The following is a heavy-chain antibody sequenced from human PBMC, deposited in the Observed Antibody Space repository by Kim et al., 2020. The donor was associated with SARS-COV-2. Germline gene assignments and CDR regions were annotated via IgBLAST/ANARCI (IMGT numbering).Heavy chain of an antibody. Sequence: KYYADSVKGRFTISRDNSKNTLYLQMNSLRAEDTAVYYCARDRVPRTPDYWGQGTLVTVSS. V-gene: IGHV3-33*01. J-gene: IGHJ4*02. D-gene: IGHD2-2*01. CDR2: K. CDR3: ARDRVPRTPDY.